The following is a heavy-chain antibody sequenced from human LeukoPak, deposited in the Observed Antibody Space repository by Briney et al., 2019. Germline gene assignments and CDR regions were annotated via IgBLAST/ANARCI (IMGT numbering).Heavy chain of an antibody. J-gene: IGHJ3*02. CDR2: IYYSGST. V-gene: IGHV4-39*01. CDR3: ARRGFLEWLVVEAFDI. CDR1: GGSISSSSYY. Sequence: SETLSLTCTVSGGSISSSSYYWGWIRQPPGKGLEWIGSIYYSGSTYYNPSLKSRVTISVDTSKNQFSLKLSSVTAADTAVYYCARRGFLEWLVVEAFDIWGQGTMVTVSS. D-gene: IGHD3-3*01.